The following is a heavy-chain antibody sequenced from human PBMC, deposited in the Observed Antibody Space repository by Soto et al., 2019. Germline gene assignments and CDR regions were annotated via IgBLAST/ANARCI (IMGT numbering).Heavy chain of an antibody. CDR1: GVSMKPYY. J-gene: IGHJ4*01. V-gene: IGHV4-59*01. Sequence: SETLSLTCTVSGVSMKPYYWGWVRQPPGKGLEWIGYIDYRGGTTYNPSPTSGVTISVDTSKTQFSLKLSSVTAADTAVYYCVRARGSYVYWGQGILVTVSS. D-gene: IGHD1-26*01. CDR2: IDYRGGT. CDR3: VRARGSYVY.